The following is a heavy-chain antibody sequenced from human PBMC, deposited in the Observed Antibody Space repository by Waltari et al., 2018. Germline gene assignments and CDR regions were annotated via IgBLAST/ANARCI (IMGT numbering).Heavy chain of an antibody. CDR1: GYSFTSYW. J-gene: IGHJ4*02. D-gene: IGHD5-18*01. CDR2: IYPGDSDT. CDR3: ARGTTSGGYSYGYYFDY. V-gene: IGHV5-51*01. Sequence: EVQLVQSGAEVKKPGESLKISCKGSGYSFTSYWIGWVRQMPGKGLEWMGIIYPGDSDTRYSPSFQGQGTIAADKSISTAYLQWSSLKASDTAMYYCARGTTSGGYSYGYYFDYWGQGTLVTVSS.